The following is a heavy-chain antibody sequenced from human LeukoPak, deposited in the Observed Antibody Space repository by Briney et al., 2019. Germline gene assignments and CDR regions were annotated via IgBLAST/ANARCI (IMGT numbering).Heavy chain of an antibody. J-gene: IGHJ2*01. CDR3: ARAPIQHIVVVTAIWAWYFDL. Sequence: PSQTLSLTCTVSGGSISSGDYYWSWIRQPPGKGLEWIGYIYYSGSTYYNPSLKSRVTISVDTSKNQFSLKLSSVTAADTAVYYCARAPIQHIVVVTAIWAWYFDLWGRGTLVTVSS. V-gene: IGHV4-30-4*01. CDR2: IYYSGST. D-gene: IGHD2-21*02. CDR1: GGSISSGDYY.